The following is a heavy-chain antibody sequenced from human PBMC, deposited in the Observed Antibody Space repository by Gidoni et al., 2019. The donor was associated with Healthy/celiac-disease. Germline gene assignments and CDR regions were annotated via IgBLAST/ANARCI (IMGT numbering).Heavy chain of an antibody. CDR3: ARDYDILTGYSHYGMDV. Sequence: EVQLVESGGGLVQPGGSLRLSCAASGFTFRSYWMSWVRQAPGKGLEWVANIKQDGSEKYYVDSVKGRFTISRDNAKNSLYLQMNSLRAEDTAVYYCARDYDILTGYSHYGMDVWGQGTTVTVSS. CDR2: IKQDGSEK. D-gene: IGHD3-9*01. V-gene: IGHV3-7*03. J-gene: IGHJ6*02. CDR1: GFTFRSYW.